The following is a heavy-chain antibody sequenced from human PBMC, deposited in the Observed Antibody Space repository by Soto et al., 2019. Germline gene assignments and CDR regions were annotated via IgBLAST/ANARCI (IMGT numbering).Heavy chain of an antibody. CDR2: ISAYNGNT. CDR3: ARGGHYDFWSGPEFDY. CDR1: GYTFTGYY. D-gene: IGHD3-3*01. J-gene: IGHJ4*02. Sequence: GASVKVSCKAAGYTFTGYYMHWVRQAPGQGLEWMGWISAYNGNTNYAQKLQGRVTMTTDTSTSTAYMELRSLRSDDTAVYYCARGGHYDFWSGPEFDYWGQGTLVTVSS. V-gene: IGHV1-18*04.